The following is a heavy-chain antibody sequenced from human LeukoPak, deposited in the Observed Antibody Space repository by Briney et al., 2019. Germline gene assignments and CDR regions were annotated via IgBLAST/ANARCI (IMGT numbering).Heavy chain of an antibody. J-gene: IGHJ4*02. V-gene: IGHV5-51*01. CDR3: ASAIAAAGIDY. D-gene: IGHD6-13*01. Sequence: GESLKISCKGSGYSFTTYWIGWVRQMPGKGLEWMGIIYPGDSDTRYSPSFQGQVTISADKSISTAYLQWNSLRASDTAMYYCASAIAAAGIDYWGQGTLVTVSS. CDR1: GYSFTTYW. CDR2: IYPGDSDT.